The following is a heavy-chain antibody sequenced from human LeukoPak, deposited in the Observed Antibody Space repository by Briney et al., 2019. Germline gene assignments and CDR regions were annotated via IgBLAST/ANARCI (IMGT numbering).Heavy chain of an antibody. Sequence: GGSLRLSCAASGFTFSSYCMNWGRQAPGKGLEWVSYISSSSSTIYYADSVKGRFTISRDNAKNSLYLQMNSLRDEDTAVYYCARESKAYYYDSSGTTGAFDIWGQGTMVTVSS. CDR3: ARESKAYYYDSSGTTGAFDI. J-gene: IGHJ3*02. V-gene: IGHV3-48*02. CDR1: GFTFSSYC. CDR2: ISSSSSTI. D-gene: IGHD3-22*01.